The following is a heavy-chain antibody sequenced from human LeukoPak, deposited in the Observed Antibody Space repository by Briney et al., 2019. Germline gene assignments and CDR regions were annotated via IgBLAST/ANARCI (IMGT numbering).Heavy chain of an antibody. CDR1: GFTFSTYE. D-gene: IGHD4-23*01. V-gene: IGHV3-48*03. CDR3: TRDEGATVATYRFDF. J-gene: IGHJ4*02. CDR2: ISAGGSSI. Sequence: SGGSLRLSCTASGFTFSTYEMNWVRQVPGKGLEWVSYISAGGSSIYYADSVKGRFTISRDNAKNSLYLQMNSLRAEDTAVYYCTRDEGATVATYRFDFWGRGTLVTVSS.